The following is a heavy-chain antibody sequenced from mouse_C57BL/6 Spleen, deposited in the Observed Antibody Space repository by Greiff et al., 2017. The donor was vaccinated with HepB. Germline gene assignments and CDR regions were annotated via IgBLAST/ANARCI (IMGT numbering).Heavy chain of an antibody. D-gene: IGHD6-1*01. J-gene: IGHJ1*03. CDR1: GYAFSSYW. CDR3: ARSQLYWYFDV. CDR2: IYPGDGDT. V-gene: IGHV1-80*01. Sequence: QVHVKQSGAELVKPGASVKISCKASGYAFSSYWMNWVKQRPGKGLEWIGQIYPGDGDTNYNGKFKGKATLTADKSSSTAYMQLSSLTSEDSAVYFCARSQLYWYFDVWGTGTTVTVSS.